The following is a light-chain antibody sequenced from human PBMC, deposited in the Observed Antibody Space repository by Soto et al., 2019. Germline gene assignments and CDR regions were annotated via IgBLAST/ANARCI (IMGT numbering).Light chain of an antibody. CDR2: DAS. CDR1: QDISNY. V-gene: IGKV1-33*01. J-gene: IGKJ2*01. CDR3: QQYDNLPYT. Sequence: DIQMTQSPSSLSASVGDRVTITCQAIQDISNYLNWYQQKPGKAPKLLIYDASNLETGVPSRFSGSGSGTDFTVTISSLQPEDIATYYCQQYDNLPYTFGQGTKLEIK.